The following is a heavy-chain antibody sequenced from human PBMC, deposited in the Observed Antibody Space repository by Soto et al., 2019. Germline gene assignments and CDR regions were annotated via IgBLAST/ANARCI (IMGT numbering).Heavy chain of an antibody. V-gene: IGHV3-11*01. CDR1: GFTFSDYY. CDR2: ISSSGSTI. CDR3: ARDRYCSSTSCLPYNWFDP. Sequence: GGSLRLSCAASGFTFSDYYMSWIRQAPGKGLEWVSYISSSGSTIYYADSVKGRFTISRDNAKNSLYLQMNSLRAEDTAVYYCARDRYCSSTSCLPYNWFDPWGQGTLVTVSS. D-gene: IGHD2-2*01. J-gene: IGHJ5*02.